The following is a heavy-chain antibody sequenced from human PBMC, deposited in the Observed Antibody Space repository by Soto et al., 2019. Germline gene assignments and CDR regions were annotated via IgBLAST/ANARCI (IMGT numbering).Heavy chain of an antibody. Sequence: QVQLQESRPGLLKPSQTLSLTCTVSGGSISTGGYYWTWIRQHPGKGLEWIGYIYYSGSTYYNPSLKSRVTISVDTSKNQFSLKLSSVTAADTAVYYCARGLSVTLFDNWGQGTLVTVSS. CDR3: ARGLSVTLFDN. CDR2: IYYSGST. J-gene: IGHJ4*02. V-gene: IGHV4-31*03. CDR1: GGSISTGGYY. D-gene: IGHD4-17*01.